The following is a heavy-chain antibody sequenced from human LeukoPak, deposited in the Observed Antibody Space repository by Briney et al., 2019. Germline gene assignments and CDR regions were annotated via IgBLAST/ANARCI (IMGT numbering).Heavy chain of an antibody. V-gene: IGHV3-7*01. J-gene: IGHJ4*02. CDR3: AKDNPLDY. D-gene: IGHD1-14*01. CDR1: GFTFSSYW. CDR2: IKQDGSEK. Sequence: GGSLRLSCAASGFTFSSYWMSCVRQAPGKGRGCVANIKQDGSEKYYVDSVKGPFTISRDNAKNSLYLQMNSLKAEDTAVYYCAKDNPLDYWGQGTLVIVSS.